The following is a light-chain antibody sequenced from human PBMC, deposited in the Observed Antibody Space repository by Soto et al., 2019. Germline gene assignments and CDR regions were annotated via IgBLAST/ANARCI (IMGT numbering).Light chain of an antibody. CDR2: EAS. J-gene: IGKJ4*01. CDR1: QDITNY. Sequence: DIQMAQSPSSLSASVGDRITITCQASQDITNYLNWYQQKPGKAPKVLISEASNLETGVPSRFSGSGSGTHFTFSISSLQPEDIATYYCQQYDNVPLTFGGGTKVDIK. CDR3: QQYDNVPLT. V-gene: IGKV1-33*01.